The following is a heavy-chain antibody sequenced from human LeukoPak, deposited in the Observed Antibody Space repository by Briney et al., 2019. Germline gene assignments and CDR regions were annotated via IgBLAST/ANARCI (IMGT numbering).Heavy chain of an antibody. V-gene: IGHV4-34*01. CDR3: ARRLDL. CDR1: GGSFSGYY. Sequence: SETLSLTCAVYGGSFSGYYWSWIRQPPGKGLEWIGEINQSGSTNYNPSLKSRVTISVDTSKHQFSLKLSSVTAADTAVYYCARRLDLWGRGTLVTVSS. J-gene: IGHJ2*01. CDR2: INQSGST.